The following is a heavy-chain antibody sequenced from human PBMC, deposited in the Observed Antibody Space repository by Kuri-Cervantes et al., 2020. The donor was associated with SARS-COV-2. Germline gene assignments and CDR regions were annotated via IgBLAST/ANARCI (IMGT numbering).Heavy chain of an antibody. Sequence: GESLKISCAASGFTFSSYAMHWVRQAPGKGLEWVASISYEGSNKHYADSVKGRFTISRDYSRDTLYLQMNSLRAEDTAIYYCAKSGGIFMTYATRAAFDHWGQGSLVTVSS. CDR1: GFTFSSYA. D-gene: IGHD2-8*01. V-gene: IGHV3-30*18. CDR2: ISYEGSNK. J-gene: IGHJ4*02. CDR3: AKSGGIFMTYATRAAFDH.